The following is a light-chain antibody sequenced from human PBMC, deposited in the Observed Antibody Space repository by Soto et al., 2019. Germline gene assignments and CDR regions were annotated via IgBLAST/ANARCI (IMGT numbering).Light chain of an antibody. CDR1: QSVGSN. V-gene: IGKV3-20*01. CDR2: GAS. CDR3: QQYGSSGT. Sequence: IGVEDSPSTLSVSQGERARLSCRASQSVGSNLAWYQQKPGQAPRLLIYGASNRATGIPDRFSGSGSGTDFTLTISRLEPEDFAVYYCQQYGSSGTFGQGTKVDIK. J-gene: IGKJ1*01.